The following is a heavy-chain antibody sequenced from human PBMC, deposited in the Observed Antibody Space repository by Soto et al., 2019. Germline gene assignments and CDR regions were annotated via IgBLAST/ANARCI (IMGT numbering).Heavy chain of an antibody. V-gene: IGHV4-34*01. CDR3: ARGQVVAATGDPPNWFDP. CDR1: GGSFSGYY. J-gene: IGHJ5*02. Sequence: SETLSLTCAVYGGSFSGYYWSWIRQPPGKGLEWIGEINHSGSTNYNPSLKSRVTISVDTSKNQFSLKLSSVTAADTAVYYCARGQVVAATGDPPNWFDPWGQGTLVTVSS. D-gene: IGHD2-15*01. CDR2: INHSGST.